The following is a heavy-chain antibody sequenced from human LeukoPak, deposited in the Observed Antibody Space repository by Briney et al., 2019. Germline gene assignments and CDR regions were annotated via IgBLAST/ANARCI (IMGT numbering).Heavy chain of an antibody. Sequence: GSLRLSCAASGFTFSSYELYWVRPAPGKGLEWISYISSSSTIIKYADSVRGRFTISRDDARESLYLQMSSLRADDTAIYYCGASRQYVGAFDIWGQGTLVTVSS. CDR2: ISSSSTII. CDR1: GFTFSSYE. D-gene: IGHD3-16*01. J-gene: IGHJ3*02. V-gene: IGHV3-48*03. CDR3: GASRQYVGAFDI.